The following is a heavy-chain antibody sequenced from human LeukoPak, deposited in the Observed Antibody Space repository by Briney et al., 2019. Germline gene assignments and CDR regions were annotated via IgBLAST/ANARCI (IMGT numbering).Heavy chain of an antibody. CDR2: IYYSGST. D-gene: IGHD3-22*01. V-gene: IGHV4-31*03. J-gene: IGHJ4*02. CDR3: ARVKPDITMIDY. Sequence: SETLSLTCTVSGGSISSGGYYWSWIRQHPGKGLEWIGYIYYSGSTYYNPSLKSRVTISVDTSKNQLSLKLSSVTAADTAVYYCARVKPDITMIDYWGQGTLVTVSS. CDR1: GGSISSGGYY.